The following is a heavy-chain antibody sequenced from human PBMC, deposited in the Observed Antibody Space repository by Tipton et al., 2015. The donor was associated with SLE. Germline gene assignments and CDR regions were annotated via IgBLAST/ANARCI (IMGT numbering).Heavy chain of an antibody. CDR3: ARTHYYDSSGYWDDAFDI. CDR1: GGSISSYY. Sequence: TLSLTCTVSGGSISSYYWSWIRQPLGKGLEWIGYIYYSGSTNYNPSLKSRVTISVDTSKNQFSLKLSSVTAADTAVYYCARTHYYDSSGYWDDAFDIWGQGTMVTVSS. V-gene: IGHV4-59*01. J-gene: IGHJ3*02. CDR2: IYYSGST. D-gene: IGHD3-22*01.